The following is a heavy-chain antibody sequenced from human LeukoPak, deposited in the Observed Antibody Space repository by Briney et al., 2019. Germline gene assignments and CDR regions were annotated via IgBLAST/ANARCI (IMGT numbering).Heavy chain of an antibody. J-gene: IGHJ4*02. CDR3: AKAVRDIAAPAYYFDY. Sequence: GGSLRLSCAASGFTFSSYAMSWVRQAPGKGLEWVSAISGSGVSRFTISRDNSKNTLYLQMNSLRAEDTAVYYCAKAVRDIAAPAYYFDYWGQGTLVTVSS. CDR2: ISGSGV. V-gene: IGHV3-23*01. D-gene: IGHD6-6*01. CDR1: GFTFSSYA.